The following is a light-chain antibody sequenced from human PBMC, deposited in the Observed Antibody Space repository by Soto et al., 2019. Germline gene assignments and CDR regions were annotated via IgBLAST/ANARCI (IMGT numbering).Light chain of an antibody. J-gene: IGLJ2*01. CDR2: DVS. V-gene: IGLV2-11*01. CDR1: SSDVGGYKY. CDR3: CSYAGSYTVL. Sequence: QSALTQPRSVSGSPGQSVTISCTGTSSDVGGYKYVSWYQQHPGKVPNLIIYDVSERPSGVPDRFSGSKSGNTASLSISGLQAEDEAEYYCCSYAGSYTVLFGGGTKLTVL.